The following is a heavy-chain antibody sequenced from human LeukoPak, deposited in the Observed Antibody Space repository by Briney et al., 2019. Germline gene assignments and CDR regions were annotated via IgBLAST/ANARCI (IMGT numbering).Heavy chain of an antibody. Sequence: PGGSLRLSCAVSGFTAGYNCMSWVRQAPGKGLEWVSVIYRGDTYYADSVKGRFTISRDDSKNTVFLQMNRLRADDTAVYFCASYYCSSGSCYFDTWGQGTLVAVSS. V-gene: IGHV3-53*01. CDR3: ASYYCSSGSCYFDT. D-gene: IGHD2-15*01. CDR2: IYRGDT. J-gene: IGHJ4*02. CDR1: GFTAGYNC.